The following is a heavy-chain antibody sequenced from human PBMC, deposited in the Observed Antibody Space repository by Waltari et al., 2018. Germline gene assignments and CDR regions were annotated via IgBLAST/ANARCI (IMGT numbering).Heavy chain of an antibody. CDR1: GGTFSSYA. CDR2: IIPSFGTA. V-gene: IGHV1-69*12. J-gene: IGHJ5*02. Sequence: QVQLVQAGAEEKKPGSSVTVSCTDSGGTFSSYANSWVRQGPGQGLEWMGGIIPSFGTANYAQKFQVRVTITADESTSTAYMELSSLRSEDTAVYYCARVEGGEYNWFDPWGQGTLVTVSS. CDR3: ARVEGGEYNWFDP. D-gene: IGHD3-10*01.